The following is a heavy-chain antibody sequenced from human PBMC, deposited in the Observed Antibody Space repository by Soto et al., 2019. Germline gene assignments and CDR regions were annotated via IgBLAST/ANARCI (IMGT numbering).Heavy chain of an antibody. CDR2: ISSSSSYI. CDR1: GFTFSSYS. J-gene: IGHJ4*02. Sequence: EVQLVESGGGLVKPGGSLRLSCAASGFTFSSYSMNWVRQAPGKGLEWVSSISSSSSYIYYADSVKGRFTISRDNAKNSLYLQMNRLRAEDTAVYYCARLGVVVPAARYFDYWGQGTLVTVSS. CDR3: ARLGVVVPAARYFDY. V-gene: IGHV3-21*01. D-gene: IGHD2-2*01.